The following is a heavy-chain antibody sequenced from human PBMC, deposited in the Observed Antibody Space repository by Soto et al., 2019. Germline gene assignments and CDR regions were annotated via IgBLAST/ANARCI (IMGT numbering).Heavy chain of an antibody. CDR3: ARTLPNRPLFYS. V-gene: IGHV4-59*01. CDR1: GGFI. CDR2: IYNSGRY. J-gene: IGHJ4*02. D-gene: IGHD2-8*01. Sequence: SETLSLTCTVSGGFIWGWIRQSPDKGLEWIGYIYNSGRYNYNPSLESRLTISIDTSKNQFSLRLASVTAADTAVYYCARTLPNRPLFYSWRQGTLVTVSS.